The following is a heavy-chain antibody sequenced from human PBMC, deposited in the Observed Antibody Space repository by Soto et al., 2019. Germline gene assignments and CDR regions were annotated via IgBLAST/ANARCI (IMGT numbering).Heavy chain of an antibody. D-gene: IGHD2-2*01. CDR2: IYQSGST. CDR3: AREVVAPAAMVNHSYYMDF. J-gene: IGHJ6*03. V-gene: IGHV4-31*03. CDR1: GGSISSNGFGNF. Sequence: QVQLQESGPGLVKASQTLSLTCTVSGGSISSNGFGNFWSWIRQLPGKGLEWLGYIYQSGSTYYNPPTESRVTISVDTSKNQLSLRLSSVTASDTAVYYCAREVVAPAAMVNHSYYMDFWGKGTPVTVSS.